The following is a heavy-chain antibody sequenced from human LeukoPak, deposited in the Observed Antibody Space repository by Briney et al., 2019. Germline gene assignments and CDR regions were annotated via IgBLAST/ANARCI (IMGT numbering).Heavy chain of an antibody. CDR2: ISGSGGST. J-gene: IGHJ4*02. CDR1: GFTFSSYG. V-gene: IGHV3-23*01. Sequence: GGSLRLSCAASGFTFSSYGMSWVRQAPGKGLEWVSAISGSGGSTYYADSVKGRFTISRDNSKNTLYLQMNSLRAEDTAVYYCAKPGQDYGDYLMGYWGQGTLVTVSS. CDR3: AKPGQDYGDYLMGY. D-gene: IGHD4-17*01.